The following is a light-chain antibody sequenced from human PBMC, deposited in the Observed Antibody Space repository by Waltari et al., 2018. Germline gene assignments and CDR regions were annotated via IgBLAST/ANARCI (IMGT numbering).Light chain of an antibody. CDR1: PSTIGGND. CDR3: GTWDSSLGVWG. V-gene: IGLV1-51*02. J-gene: IGLJ3*02. Sequence: QSVLTQPPSVSAAPGQKVTISCSGRPSTIGGNDVFWYQQLPGTAPKLLIYETDGRPAGTPDRFSGSKSGTTATRGITGLQTGDEADYYCGTWDSSLGVWGFGGGTRLTVL. CDR2: ETD.